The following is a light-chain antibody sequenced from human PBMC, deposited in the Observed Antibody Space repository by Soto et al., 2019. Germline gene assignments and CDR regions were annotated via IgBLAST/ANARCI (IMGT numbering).Light chain of an antibody. J-gene: IGLJ1*01. Sequence: QSVLTQPPSASGSPGQSVTISCTGTKSDIGVYGFVSWYQHHPGKAPRLIIYEVVQRPSGVPDRFSGSKSGNTTSLTVSGLQAADEADYFCKSYAGSNTYGFGSGTKVTVL. CDR2: EVV. CDR3: KSYAGSNTYG. V-gene: IGLV2-8*01. CDR1: KSDIGVYGF.